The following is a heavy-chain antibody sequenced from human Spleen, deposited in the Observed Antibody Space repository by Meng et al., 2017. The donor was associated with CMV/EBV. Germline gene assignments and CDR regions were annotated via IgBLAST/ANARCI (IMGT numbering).Heavy chain of an antibody. V-gene: IGHV1-2*02. Sequence: ASVKVSCKASGGTVSGYGFNWVRQAPGQGPEWMGGINPNSGGTNYAQKFQGRVTMTRDTSISTAYMELSRLRSDDTAVYYCARVGRGRIVGVHYYYYGMDVWGQGTTVTVSS. CDR2: INPNSGGT. CDR1: GGTVSGYG. D-gene: IGHD1-26*01. J-gene: IGHJ6*02. CDR3: ARVGRGRIVGVHYYYYGMDV.